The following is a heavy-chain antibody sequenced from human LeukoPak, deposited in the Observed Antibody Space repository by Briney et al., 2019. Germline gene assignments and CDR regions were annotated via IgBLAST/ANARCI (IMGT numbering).Heavy chain of an antibody. CDR3: ARDGRDSSGYYFGDS. J-gene: IGHJ4*02. Sequence: GGSLRLSCAVSGFTVGASYMSWVRQAPGKGQEWVSVIYSGGNTGYADSVKGRFSISRDNSKNMLYLQMNSLRVEDTAVYYCARDGRDSSGYYFGDSWGQGTLVTVSS. CDR1: GFTVGASY. V-gene: IGHV3-66*01. D-gene: IGHD3-22*01. CDR2: IYSGGNT.